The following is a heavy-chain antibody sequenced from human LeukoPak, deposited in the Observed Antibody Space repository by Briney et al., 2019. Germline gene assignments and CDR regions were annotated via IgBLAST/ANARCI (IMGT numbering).Heavy chain of an antibody. D-gene: IGHD2-2*01. V-gene: IGHV3-23*01. CDR3: AKCTSTSCYGYDAFDI. CDR2: ISGSGGST. J-gene: IGHJ3*02. CDR1: GFTFSSYA. Sequence: PGGSLRLSCAASGFTFSSYAMSWVRQAPGKGLEWVSGISGSGGSTDYADSMKGRFTISRDNSKNTLYLEMNSLRAEDTAVYYCAKCTSTSCYGYDAFDIWGQGTMVTVSS.